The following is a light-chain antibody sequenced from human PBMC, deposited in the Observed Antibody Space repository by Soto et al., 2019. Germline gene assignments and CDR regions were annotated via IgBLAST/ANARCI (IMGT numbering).Light chain of an antibody. CDR3: QQLNSYPS. CDR1: QGISSY. J-gene: IGKJ2*01. CDR2: AAS. V-gene: IGKV1-9*01. Sequence: DIPLTQSPSFLSASVGDRVTITCRASQGISSYLAWYQQKPGKAPKLLIYAASTLQSWVPSRFSGSGSGTEFALTISSLQPYDFATYYYQQLNSYPSFGQGTKLEIK.